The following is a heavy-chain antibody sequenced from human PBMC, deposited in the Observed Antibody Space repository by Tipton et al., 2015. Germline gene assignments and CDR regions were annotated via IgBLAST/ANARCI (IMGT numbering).Heavy chain of an antibody. CDR1: GGSISSSYYH. D-gene: IGHD3-16*01. CDR2: IFYSGTT. V-gene: IGHV4-39*01. Sequence: TLSLTCTVSGGSISSSYYHWGWIRQPPGKGLEWVGSIFYSGTTYYNPFLKSRVTISIDTSKNQFSLDLSSVTAADAAVYYCARLGDLNTYYLYDGMDVWGRGTTVTVSS. CDR3: ARLGDLNTYYLYDGMDV. J-gene: IGHJ6*02.